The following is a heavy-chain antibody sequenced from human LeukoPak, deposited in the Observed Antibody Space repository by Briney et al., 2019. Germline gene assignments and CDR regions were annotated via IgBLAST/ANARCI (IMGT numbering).Heavy chain of an antibody. CDR3: ARGVQTRITMIVVVITYAFDI. CDR2: INHSGST. J-gene: IGHJ3*02. V-gene: IGHV4-34*01. Sequence: SETLSLTCAVYGGSFSGYYWSWIRQPPGKGLEWIGEINHSGSTNYNPSLKSRVTISVDTSKNQFSLKLSSVTAADTAVYYYARGVQTRITMIVVVITYAFDIWGQGTMVTVSS. CDR1: GGSFSGYY. D-gene: IGHD3-22*01.